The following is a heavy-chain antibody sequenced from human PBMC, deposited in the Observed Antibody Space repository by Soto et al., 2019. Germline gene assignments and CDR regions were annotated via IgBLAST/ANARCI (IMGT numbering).Heavy chain of an antibody. Sequence: GASVKVSCKASGGTFSSYAISWVRQAPGQGLEWMGGIIPIFGTANYAQKFQGRVTITADESTSTAYMELSSLRSEDTAVYYCASNYYGSGCYYNAPQKDYGMYVWGQGTTVTVSS. CDR1: GGTFSSYA. CDR2: IIPIFGTA. CDR3: ASNYYGSGCYYNAPQKDYGMYV. D-gene: IGHD3-10*01. J-gene: IGHJ6*02. V-gene: IGHV1-69*13.